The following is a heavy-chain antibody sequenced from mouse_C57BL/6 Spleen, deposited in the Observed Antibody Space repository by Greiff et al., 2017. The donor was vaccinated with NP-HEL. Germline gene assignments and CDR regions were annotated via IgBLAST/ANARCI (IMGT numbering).Heavy chain of an antibody. Sequence: EVQLQQSGPELVKPGASVKMSCKASGYTFTDYNMHWVKQSPGQSLEWIGYINPNDGGTSYNQKFKGKATLTVNKSSSTAYMELRSLTSEDSAIYYCEIHAAMDYWGQGTSVTVSS. CDR2: INPNDGGT. J-gene: IGHJ4*01. V-gene: IGHV1-22*01. CDR3: EIHAAMDY. CDR1: GYTFTDYN.